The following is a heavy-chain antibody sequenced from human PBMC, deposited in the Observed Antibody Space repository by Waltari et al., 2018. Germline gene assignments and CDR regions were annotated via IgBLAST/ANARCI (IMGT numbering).Heavy chain of an antibody. D-gene: IGHD6-19*01. CDR3: ARSVAGSHYYYYGMDV. V-gene: IGHV3-23*01. CDR2: ISGSGGST. CDR1: GFTFSSYA. Sequence: EVQLLESGGGLVQPGGSLRLSCAASGFTFSSYAMSWVRQAPGKGLEWVSAISGSGGSTYYADSVKGRFTISRDNAKNSLYLQMNSLRAEDTAVYYCARSVAGSHYYYYGMDVWGQGTTVTVSS. J-gene: IGHJ6*02.